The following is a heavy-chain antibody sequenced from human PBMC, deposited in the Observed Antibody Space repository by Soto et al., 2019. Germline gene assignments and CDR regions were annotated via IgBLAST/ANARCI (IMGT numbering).Heavy chain of an antibody. D-gene: IGHD1-26*01. J-gene: IGHJ3*02. Sequence: GGSLRLSCVASGFTFSSYALNWVRQAPGRGLEWVSAISSIGSTIYYAESVKGLFTISRDNAKNSLYLQMNSLRAEDTAVYYCARVKNTRDRASYFTDAFDIWGQGTMVTVSS. V-gene: IGHV3-21*04. CDR2: ISSIGSTI. CDR1: GFTFSSYA. CDR3: ARVKNTRDRASYFTDAFDI.